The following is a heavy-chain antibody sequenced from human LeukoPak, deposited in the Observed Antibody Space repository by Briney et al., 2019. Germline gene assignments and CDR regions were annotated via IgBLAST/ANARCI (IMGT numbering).Heavy chain of an antibody. V-gene: IGHV1-8*01. CDR3: ARSSRDGYNTNDY. J-gene: IGHJ4*02. D-gene: IGHD5-24*01. Sequence: ASVKVSCKASGDTFTSYDINWVRQATGQGLEWMGGMNPNSGNTGYAQKFQGRVTMTRNTSISTAYMELSSLRSEDTAVYYCARSSRDGYNTNDYWGQGTLVTVSS. CDR2: MNPNSGNT. CDR1: GDTFTSYD.